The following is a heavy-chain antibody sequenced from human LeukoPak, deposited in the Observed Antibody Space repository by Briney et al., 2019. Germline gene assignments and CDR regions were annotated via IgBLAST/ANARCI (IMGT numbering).Heavy chain of an antibody. Sequence: ASVKVSCKASGYTFTGYYMHWVRQAPGQGLEWMGWINPNSGGTNYAQMFRGRVTLSRDTSISTAYIELSRLRSDDTAVYYCARSEWYSSSSYLFDYWGQGTLVTVSS. CDR3: ARSEWYSSSSYLFDY. V-gene: IGHV1-2*02. D-gene: IGHD6-6*01. CDR1: GYTFTGYY. CDR2: INPNSGGT. J-gene: IGHJ4*02.